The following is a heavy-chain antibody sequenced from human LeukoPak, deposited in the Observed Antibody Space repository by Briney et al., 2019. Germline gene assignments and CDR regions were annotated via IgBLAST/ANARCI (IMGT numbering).Heavy chain of an antibody. V-gene: IGHV4-59*01. D-gene: IGHD3-10*01. J-gene: IGHJ6*02. Sequence: SETLSLTCTVSGGSISSYYWSWLRQPPGKGLEWIGYIYYSGSTNYNPSLKSRVTISVDTSKNQFSLKLSSVTAADTAVYYCARVIHETYYYGSGSSSYYGMDVWGQGTTVTVSS. CDR3: ARVIHETYYYGSGSSSYYGMDV. CDR2: IYYSGST. CDR1: GGSISSYY.